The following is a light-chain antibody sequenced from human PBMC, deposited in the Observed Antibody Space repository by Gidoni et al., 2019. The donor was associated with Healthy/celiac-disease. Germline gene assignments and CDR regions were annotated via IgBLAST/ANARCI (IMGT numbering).Light chain of an antibody. Sequence: NFMLTQPHYLSESPGKTVTISCTRSRGSIASNYVQWYQQRPGSAPTTVIYEDNQRPSGVPDRFSGSIDSSSNSASLTISGLKTEDEADYYCQSYDSNIVVFGGGTKLTVL. V-gene: IGLV6-57*04. J-gene: IGLJ2*01. CDR2: EDN. CDR1: RGSIASNY. CDR3: QSYDSNIVV.